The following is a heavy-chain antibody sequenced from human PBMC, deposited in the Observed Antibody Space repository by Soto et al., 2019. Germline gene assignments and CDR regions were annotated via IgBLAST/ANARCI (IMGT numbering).Heavy chain of an antibody. J-gene: IGHJ6*03. V-gene: IGHV3-9*01. D-gene: IGHD6-13*01. CDR2: ISWNSGSI. Sequence: GGSLRLSCAASGFTFDDYAMHWVRQAPGKGLEWVSGISWNSGSIGYADSVKGRFTISRDNAKNSLYLQMNSLRAEDTALYYCAKGIAAAGHYYYMDVWGKGTTVTVSS. CDR1: GFTFDDYA. CDR3: AKGIAAAGHYYYMDV.